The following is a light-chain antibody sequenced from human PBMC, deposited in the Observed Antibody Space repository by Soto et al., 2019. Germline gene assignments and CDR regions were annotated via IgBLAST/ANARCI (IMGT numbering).Light chain of an antibody. CDR3: AAWDDSLNGLVV. J-gene: IGLJ2*01. CDR1: SSNIGSNT. V-gene: IGLV1-44*01. CDR2: SNN. Sequence: SVLTKPPSASGTPGQRVTISCSGSSSNIGSNTVNWYQQLPGTAPKLLIYSNNQRPSGVPDRFSGSKSGTSASLAISGLQSEDEADYYCAAWDDSLNGLVVFGGGTKVTVL.